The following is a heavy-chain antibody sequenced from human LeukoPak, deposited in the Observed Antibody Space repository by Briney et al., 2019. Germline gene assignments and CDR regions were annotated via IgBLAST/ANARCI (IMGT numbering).Heavy chain of an antibody. D-gene: IGHD3-10*01. CDR3: AFRIWFGELYA. J-gene: IGHJ5*02. CDR2: ISGSGGST. CDR1: GFTFSSYA. Sequence: GGSLRLSCAASGFTFSSYAMSWVRQAPGKGLEWVSAISGSGGSTYYADSVKGRFTISRDNSKYTLYLQMNSLRAEDTAVYYCAFRIWFGELYAWGQGTLVTVSS. V-gene: IGHV3-23*01.